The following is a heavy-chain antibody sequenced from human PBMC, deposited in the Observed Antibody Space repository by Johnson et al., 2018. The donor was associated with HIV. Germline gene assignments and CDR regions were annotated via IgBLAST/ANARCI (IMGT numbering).Heavy chain of an antibody. CDR3: ARGKDMAGTGAFDI. CDR1: GFTFSNYA. V-gene: IGHV3-30*04. D-gene: IGHD6-19*01. J-gene: IGHJ3*02. Sequence: QVQLVESGGGVVQPGRSLRLSCAASGFTFSNYAVHWVRQAPGKGLEWVAVISYDGSNKYYADSVKGRFTISRDNSKTTLYLQMTRLRAGDTAVYFCARGKDMAGTGAFDIWGQGTMVTVSS. CDR2: ISYDGSNK.